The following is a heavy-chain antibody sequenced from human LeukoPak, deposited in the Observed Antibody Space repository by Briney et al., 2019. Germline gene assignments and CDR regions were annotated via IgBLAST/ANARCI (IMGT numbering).Heavy chain of an antibody. J-gene: IGHJ4*02. Sequence: GGSLRLSCAASGFTFSSHWMSWVRQAPGEGLEWVANINQGGNDRNYVDSVKGRFTISRDNAQNSLYLQMDSLRAEDTAVYYCARDRRYYYDSSGYYWWGQGTLVTVSS. CDR3: ARDRRYYYDSSGYYW. V-gene: IGHV3-7*01. CDR2: INQGGNDR. CDR1: GFTFSSHW. D-gene: IGHD3-22*01.